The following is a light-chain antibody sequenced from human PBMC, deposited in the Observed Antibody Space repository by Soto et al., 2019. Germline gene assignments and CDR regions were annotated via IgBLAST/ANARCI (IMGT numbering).Light chain of an antibody. CDR2: DAS. J-gene: IGKJ1*01. CDR1: ESIRTW. CDR3: QQYNNYPRP. V-gene: IGKV1-5*01. Sequence: DIQMTQSPTTLSASIGDRVTITCRASESIRTWLAWYQHKPGKAPKFLIYDASTLESGVTSRFSGSGSGTEFTLTISSLQPDDFAPYYCQQYNNYPRPFGQGTKVEIK.